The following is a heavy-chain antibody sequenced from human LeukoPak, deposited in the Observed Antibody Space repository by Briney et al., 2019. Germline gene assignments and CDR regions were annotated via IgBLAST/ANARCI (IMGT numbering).Heavy chain of an antibody. V-gene: IGHV1-2*02. D-gene: IGHD6-13*01. J-gene: IGHJ6*02. CDR2: INPNSGGT. Sequence: ASVKVSCKASGGTFSSYAISWVRQAPGQGLEWMGWINPNSGGTNYAQKFQGRVTMIRDTSISTAYMELSRLRSDDTAVYYCARDPGYSSSWSRRGGYYYGMDVWGQGTTVTVSS. CDR3: ARDPGYSSSWSRRGGYYYGMDV. CDR1: GGTFSSYA.